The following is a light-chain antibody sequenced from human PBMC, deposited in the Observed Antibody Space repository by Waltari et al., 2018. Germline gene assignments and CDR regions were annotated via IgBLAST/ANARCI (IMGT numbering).Light chain of an antibody. CDR2: DAS. CDR3: QQRSTSFT. CDR1: QSISSY. J-gene: IGKJ3*01. V-gene: IGKV3-11*01. Sequence: ELVLKQSTATLSLSPAERATLACRASQSISSYLAWYQQKPGQAPRLLIYDASTRATGIPARFSGSGSVTDFTLTISSLEPEDFALYYCQQRSTSFTFGPGTRVDVK.